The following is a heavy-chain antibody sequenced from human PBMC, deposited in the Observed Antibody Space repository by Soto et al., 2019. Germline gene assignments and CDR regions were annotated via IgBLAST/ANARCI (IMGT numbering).Heavy chain of an antibody. D-gene: IGHD3-3*01. V-gene: IGHV1-18*01. CDR3: ARGGAYYDFWSGYAWFDP. Sequence: GASVKVSCKASGYTFTSYGISWVRQAPGQGLEWMGWISAYNGNTNYAQKLQGRVTMTTDTSTSTAYMELRSLRSDDTAVYYCARGGAYYDFWSGYAWFDPWGQGTLVTVSS. CDR1: GYTFTSYG. CDR2: ISAYNGNT. J-gene: IGHJ5*02.